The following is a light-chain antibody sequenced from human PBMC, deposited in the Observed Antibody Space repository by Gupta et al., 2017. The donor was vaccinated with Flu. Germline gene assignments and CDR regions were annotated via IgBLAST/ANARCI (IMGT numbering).Light chain of an antibody. J-gene: IGLJ3*02. CDR2: EVS. Sequence: HSALPQPPSASGSPGPAVTISCSGTSSDVGAYKYVSWYQQYPGKAPKLILSEVSKRPSGVPDRFSGSKSGNTASLTVSGLQPEEEADYYCSADAGNVKLVFGGGTKVTVL. V-gene: IGLV2-8*01. CDR1: SSDVGAYKY. CDR3: SADAGNVKLV.